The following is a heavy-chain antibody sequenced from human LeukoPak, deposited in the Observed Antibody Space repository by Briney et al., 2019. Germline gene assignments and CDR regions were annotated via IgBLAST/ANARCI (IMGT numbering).Heavy chain of an antibody. J-gene: IGHJ1*01. V-gene: IGHV3-30*18. CDR2: ISYDGSNK. D-gene: IGHD6-13*01. Sequence: GGSLRLSCAASGFTFSSYGMHWVRQAPGKGLEWVAVISYDGSNKYYADSVKGRFTISRDNSKNTLYLQMNSLRAEDTAVYYCVKDGGIAAAGTSGYFQHWGQGTLVTVSS. CDR1: GFTFSSYG. CDR3: VKDGGIAAAGTSGYFQH.